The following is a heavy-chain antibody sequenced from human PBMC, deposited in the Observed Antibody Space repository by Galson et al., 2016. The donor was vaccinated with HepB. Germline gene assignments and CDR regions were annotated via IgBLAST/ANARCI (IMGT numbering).Heavy chain of an antibody. CDR1: GFTFSNYW. D-gene: IGHD3-10*01. V-gene: IGHV3-74*01. J-gene: IGHJ4*02. Sequence: SLRLSCAASGFTFSNYWMHWVRQAPGQGLVWAARINTDGTDTHYEDSVKGRFTISSDNAKSTVYLQMDSLRVDDTAVYYCARSPRILWFEVDYWGQGILVTVSS. CDR2: INTDGTDT. CDR3: ARSPRILWFEVDY.